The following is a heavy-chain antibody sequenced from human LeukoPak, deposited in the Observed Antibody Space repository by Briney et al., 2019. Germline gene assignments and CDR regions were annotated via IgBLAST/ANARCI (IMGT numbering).Heavy chain of an antibody. CDR3: AKVPFRGVMN. V-gene: IGHV3-9*01. D-gene: IGHD3-10*01. J-gene: IGHJ4*02. CDR2: ISWNSGSI. CDR1: GFTFDDYA. Sequence: PGRSLRLFCAASGFTFDDYAMHWVRQAPGKGLEWVSGISWNSGSIGYADSVKGRFTISRDNAKNSLYLQMNSLRAEDTALYYCAKVPFRGVMNWGQGTLVTVSS.